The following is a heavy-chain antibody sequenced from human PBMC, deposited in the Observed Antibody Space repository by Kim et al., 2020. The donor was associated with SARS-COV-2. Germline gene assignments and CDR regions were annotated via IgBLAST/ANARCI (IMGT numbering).Heavy chain of an antibody. Sequence: GGSLRLSGAASGFTFSSYAMHWVRQAPGKGLEWVAFISYDGSNKYYADSVKGRFTISRDNSKNTLYLQMNSLRAEDTAVYYCARRKGVDAFDIWGKGTL. CDR2: ISYDGSNK. CDR1: GFTFSSYA. J-gene: IGHJ3*02. CDR3: ARRKGVDAFDI. D-gene: IGHD3-16*01. V-gene: IGHV3-30*04.